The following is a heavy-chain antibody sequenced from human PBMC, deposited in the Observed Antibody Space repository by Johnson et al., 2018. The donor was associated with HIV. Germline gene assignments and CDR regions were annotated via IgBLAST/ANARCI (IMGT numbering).Heavy chain of an antibody. V-gene: IGHV3-20*04. CDR1: GFTFDDYG. J-gene: IGHJ3*01. Sequence: VQLVESGGGVARPGGSLRLSCAASGFTFDDYGMTWVRQIAGKGLEWVSGINWNGGATGYADSVKGRFTVSRDNAKNTLYLQMNSLRVEDTAVYYCARVGASRFDAFHVWGQGTMVTVSS. CDR3: ARVGASRFDAFHV. D-gene: IGHD3-16*01. CDR2: INWNGGAT.